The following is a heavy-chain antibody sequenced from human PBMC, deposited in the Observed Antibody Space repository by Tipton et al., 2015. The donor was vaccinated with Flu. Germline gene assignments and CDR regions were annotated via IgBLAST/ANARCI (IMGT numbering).Heavy chain of an antibody. CDR3: AREVLLWFREFVP. D-gene: IGHD3-10*01. V-gene: IGHV4-38-2*02. CDR2: IYHSGST. CDR1: GYSISSGYY. Sequence: TLSLTCTVSGYSISSGYYWGWIRQPPGKGLEWIGNIYHSGSTYYNPSLKSRVTISVDTSKNQFSLKLSSVTAADTAVYYCAREVLLWFREFVPWGQGTLVTVSS. J-gene: IGHJ5*02.